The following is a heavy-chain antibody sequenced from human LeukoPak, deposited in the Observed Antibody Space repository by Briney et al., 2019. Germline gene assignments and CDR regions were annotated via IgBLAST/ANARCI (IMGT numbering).Heavy chain of an antibody. D-gene: IGHD3-22*01. V-gene: IGHV1-18*01. Sequence: ASVKVSSKASGYTFTRHGISWGRQAPGQGLECGGWISAYNVDTKYAQNFQGRVTITTDTSTTTPPTEFRNLRFDDTAVYYCARDPSNTSRNYPYFDYWGQGTLVTVSS. CDR3: ARDPSNTSRNYPYFDY. CDR2: ISAYNVDT. CDR1: GYTFTRHG. J-gene: IGHJ4*02.